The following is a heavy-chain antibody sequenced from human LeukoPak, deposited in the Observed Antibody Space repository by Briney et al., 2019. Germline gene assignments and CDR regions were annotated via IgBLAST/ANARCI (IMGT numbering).Heavy chain of an antibody. V-gene: IGHV3-33*08. D-gene: IGHD3-3*01. Sequence: PGGSLRLSCAASGFTFSDYYMSWIRQAPGKGLEWVAVIWYDGSNKYYADSVKGRFTISRDNSKNTLYLQMNSLRAEDTAVYYCARVLRFLEWLLPSRVPNYGMDVWGQGTTVTVSS. CDR3: ARVLRFLEWLLPSRVPNYGMDV. J-gene: IGHJ6*02. CDR1: GFTFSDYY. CDR2: IWYDGSNK.